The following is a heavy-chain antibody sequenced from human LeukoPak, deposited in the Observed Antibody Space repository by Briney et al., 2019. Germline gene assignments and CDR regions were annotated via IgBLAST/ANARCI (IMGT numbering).Heavy chain of an antibody. V-gene: IGHV3-53*01. Sequence: PGGSLRLSCAASGFTASGTYMSWVRQAPGKGLEWVSVLYSGGNSYYADSVKGRFTISRDISKNTLYLQMNSLRAEDTAVYYCARGGYAYGFDYWGQGTLVTVSS. CDR1: GFTASGTY. CDR2: LYSGGNS. CDR3: ARGGYAYGFDY. D-gene: IGHD5-18*01. J-gene: IGHJ4*02.